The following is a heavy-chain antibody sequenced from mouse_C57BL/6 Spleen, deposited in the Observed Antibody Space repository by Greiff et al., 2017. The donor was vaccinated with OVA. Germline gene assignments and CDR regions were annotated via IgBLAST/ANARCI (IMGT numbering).Heavy chain of an antibody. CDR1: GYTFTSYG. D-gene: IGHD1-1*01. Sequence: QVQLQQSGAELARPGASVKLSCKASGYTFTSYGISWVKQRTGQGLEWIGEIYPRSGNTYYNEKFKGKATLTADKSSSTAYMELRSLTSEDSAVYFCARDDGYFDYWGKGTTLTVSS. V-gene: IGHV1-81*01. J-gene: IGHJ2*01. CDR2: IYPRSGNT. CDR3: ARDDGYFDY.